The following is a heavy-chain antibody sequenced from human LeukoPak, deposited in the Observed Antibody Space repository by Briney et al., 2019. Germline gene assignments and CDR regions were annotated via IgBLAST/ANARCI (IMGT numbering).Heavy chain of an antibody. V-gene: IGHV3-48*04. CDR1: GFTFSSYS. CDR3: ARDYSSGWYSYYFDY. CDR2: ISSSGFT. J-gene: IGHJ4*02. Sequence: GGSLRLSCVVSGFTFSSYSMNWVRQAPGKGLEWVSYISSSGFTYYADSLKGRFTISRDNAKNSLYLQMNSLRAEDTAVYYCARDYSSGWYSYYFDYWGQGTLVTVSS. D-gene: IGHD6-19*01.